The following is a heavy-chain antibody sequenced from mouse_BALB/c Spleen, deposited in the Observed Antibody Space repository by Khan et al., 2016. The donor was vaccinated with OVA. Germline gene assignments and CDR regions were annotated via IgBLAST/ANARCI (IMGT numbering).Heavy chain of an antibody. D-gene: IGHD1-1*01. Sequence: QVQLQQSGAELAKPGASVKMSCKASGYMFTSYWMSWVKQRPGQGLEWIGYINPSSGFTEYSQKFKDKATLTADKSSSTAYMQLSSLTSEDSAVYYCARSGYGSLAYWGQGTLVTVSA. CDR2: INPSSGFT. V-gene: IGHV1-7*01. J-gene: IGHJ3*01. CDR3: ARSGYGSLAY. CDR1: GYMFTSYW.